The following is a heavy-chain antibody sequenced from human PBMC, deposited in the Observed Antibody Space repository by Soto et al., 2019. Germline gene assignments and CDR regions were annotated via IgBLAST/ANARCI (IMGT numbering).Heavy chain of an antibody. Sequence: GGSLRLSCAASGFTFIAYNMNWVRQAPGKGLEWVSSISSNNNYIYYADSVKGRFTISRDNARGSLYLQMTSLRAEDTAVYFCARDWGKTGTTSLDYWGQGTLVTVSS. CDR3: ARDWGKTGTTSLDY. CDR2: ISSNNNYI. V-gene: IGHV3-21*01. D-gene: IGHD1-1*01. CDR1: GFTFIAYN. J-gene: IGHJ4*02.